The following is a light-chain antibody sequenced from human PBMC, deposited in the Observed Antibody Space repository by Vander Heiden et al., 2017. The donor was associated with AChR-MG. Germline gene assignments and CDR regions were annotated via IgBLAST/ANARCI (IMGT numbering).Light chain of an antibody. CDR3: AAWDDDLSGWV. V-gene: IGLV1-47*01. J-gene: IGLJ3*02. CDR1: GSNSGIND. Sequence: VLTQPPSASGPTGQRFTISCSGSGSNSGINDVYWYQQLPGATPKLLIYRIDQRRSGVPDRFSASKSGTSASLAISWLRSEDEADYYCAAWDDDLSGWVFGGGTKLTVL. CDR2: RID.